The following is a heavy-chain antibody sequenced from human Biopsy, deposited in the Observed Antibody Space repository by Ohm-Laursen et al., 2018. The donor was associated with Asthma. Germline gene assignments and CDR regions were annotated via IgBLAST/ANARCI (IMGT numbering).Heavy chain of an antibody. V-gene: IGHV3-30*18. CDR3: AKRRGYSGHDNDY. J-gene: IGHJ4*02. CDR1: GFMFRSLG. Sequence: SLRLSCTAPGFMFRSLGMHWVRQAPGKGLEWVAVISYDGNHKFYEDSVEGRFTISRDNSKNTLYLQMNSLRTEDTAVYYCAKRRGYSGHDNDYWGQGTLVIVSS. D-gene: IGHD5-12*01. CDR2: ISYDGNHK.